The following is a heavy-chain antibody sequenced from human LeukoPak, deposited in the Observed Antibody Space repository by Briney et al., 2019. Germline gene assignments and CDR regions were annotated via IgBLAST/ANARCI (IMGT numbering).Heavy chain of an antibody. CDR2: T. D-gene: IGHD3-10*01. J-gene: IGHJ4*02. CDR3: ARISGPTHYYGSGSYYMDDY. Sequence: TDYNPSLKSRVTMSVDTSKNQFSLKLSSVTAADTAVYYCARISGPTHYYGSGSYYMDDYWGQGTLVTVSS. V-gene: IGHV4-34*01.